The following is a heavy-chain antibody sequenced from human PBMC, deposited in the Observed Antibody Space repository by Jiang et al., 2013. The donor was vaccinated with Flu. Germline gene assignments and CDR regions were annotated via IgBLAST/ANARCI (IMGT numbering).Heavy chain of an antibody. CDR2: IYPGDSDT. J-gene: IGHJ6*02. Sequence: VQLVESGAEVKKPGESLKISCKGSGYSFTRYWIGWVRQMPGKGLEWMGIIYPGDSDTRYSPSFQGQVTTSADKSISTAYLQWSSLKASDTAMYYCARQLGRPHDDYGMDVWGQGTTVTVSS. V-gene: IGHV5-51*01. CDR1: GYSFTRYW. D-gene: IGHD1-1*01. CDR3: ARQLGRPHDDYGMDV.